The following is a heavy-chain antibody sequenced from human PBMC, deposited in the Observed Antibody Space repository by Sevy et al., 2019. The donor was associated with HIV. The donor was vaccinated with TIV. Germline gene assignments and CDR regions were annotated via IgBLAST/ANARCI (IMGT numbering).Heavy chain of an antibody. J-gene: IGHJ3*02. CDR2: IWSDGSIK. Sequence: GGSLRLSCAASGFTFNMYGMHWVRQAPGKGLEWVGQIWSDGSIKKYSDSVKGRFTISRDNSKSTLYLQMNSLRGEDTAVYFCASEHNWDDAFDIWGQGTMVTVSS. CDR3: ASEHNWDDAFDI. V-gene: IGHV3-33*08. D-gene: IGHD1-1*01. CDR1: GFTFNMYG.